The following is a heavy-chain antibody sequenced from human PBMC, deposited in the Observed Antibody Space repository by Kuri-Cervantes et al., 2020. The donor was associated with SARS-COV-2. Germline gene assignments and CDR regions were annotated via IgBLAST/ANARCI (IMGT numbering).Heavy chain of an antibody. CDR2: IYPGDSDT. CDR1: GYSFTSYW. CDR3: ARQKFHYYDSSGYQGAIDY. J-gene: IGHJ4*02. V-gene: IGHV5-51*01. D-gene: IGHD3-22*01. Sequence: KVSCKGSGYSFTSYWIGWVRQMPGKGLEWMGIIYPGDSDTRYSPSFQGEVTISADKSISTAYLQWSSLKASDTAMYYCARQKFHYYDSSGYQGAIDYWGQGTLVTVSS.